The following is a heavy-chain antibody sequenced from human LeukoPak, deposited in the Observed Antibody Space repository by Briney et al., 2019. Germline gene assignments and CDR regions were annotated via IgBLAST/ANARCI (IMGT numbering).Heavy chain of an antibody. CDR3: ARDPNDYGDYKPFDY. V-gene: IGHV1-69*13. Sequence: SAKVSCKASGGTFSSYAISWVRQAPGQGLEWMGGIIPIFGTANYAQKFQGRVTITADESTSTAYMELSSLRSEDTAVYYCARDPNDYGDYKPFDYWGQGTLVTVSS. D-gene: IGHD4-17*01. J-gene: IGHJ4*02. CDR1: GGTFSSYA. CDR2: IIPIFGTA.